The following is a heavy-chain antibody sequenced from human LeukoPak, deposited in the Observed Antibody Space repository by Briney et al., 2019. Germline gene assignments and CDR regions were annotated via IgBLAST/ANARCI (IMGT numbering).Heavy chain of an antibody. CDR3: ARVKEQLEPFDY. Sequence: ASVKVSCKASGYTFTSHGISWVRQAPGQGLEWMGWISAYNGNTNYAQKLQGRVTMTTDTSTSTAYMELRSLRSDDTAVYYCARVKEQLEPFDYWGQGTLVTVSS. V-gene: IGHV1-18*01. D-gene: IGHD6-6*01. CDR1: GYTFTSHG. J-gene: IGHJ4*02. CDR2: ISAYNGNT.